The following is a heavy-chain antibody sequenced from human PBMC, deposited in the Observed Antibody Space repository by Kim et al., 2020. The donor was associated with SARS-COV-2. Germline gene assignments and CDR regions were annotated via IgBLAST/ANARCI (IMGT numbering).Heavy chain of an antibody. V-gene: IGHV3-11*05. CDR2: ISSSISYT. J-gene: IGHJ4*02. CDR1: GFTFSDYY. Sequence: GGSLRLSCAASGFTFSDYYMSWIRQAPGKGLEWVSYISSSISYTNYADSVKGRFTISRDNAKNSLYLQMNSLRAEDTAVYYCARVDRRKVRVAYFDYWGQGTLVTVSS. CDR3: ARVDRRKVRVAYFDY. D-gene: IGHD2-2*03.